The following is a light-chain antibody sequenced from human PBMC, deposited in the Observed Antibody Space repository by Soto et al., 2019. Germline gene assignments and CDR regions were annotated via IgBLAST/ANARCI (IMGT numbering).Light chain of an antibody. CDR3: SSYTVSRTYV. V-gene: IGLV2-14*03. CDR2: NVY. J-gene: IGLJ1*01. CDR1: SSDVGAYNF. Sequence: QSVLTQPASVSGSPAQSITISCTGTSSDVGAYNFVSWHQQHPGKAPKLIIYNVYDRPSGISYRFSGSKSCNTASLTISGLQGEDEADYYCSSYTVSRTYVFGTGTKVTVL.